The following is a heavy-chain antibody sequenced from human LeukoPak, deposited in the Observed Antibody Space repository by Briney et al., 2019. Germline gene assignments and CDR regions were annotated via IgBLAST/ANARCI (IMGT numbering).Heavy chain of an antibody. CDR1: GGSLSGYY. CDR2: INHSGST. J-gene: IGHJ3*02. CDR3: ANYYDFWGHI. D-gene: IGHD3-3*01. Sequence: PSETLSLTCAVYGGSLSGYYWSWIRQPPGKGLEWIGEINHSGSTNYNPSLKSRVTISVDTSKNQFSLKLRSVTAADTAVYYCANYYDFWGHIWGQGTMVTVSS. V-gene: IGHV4-34*01.